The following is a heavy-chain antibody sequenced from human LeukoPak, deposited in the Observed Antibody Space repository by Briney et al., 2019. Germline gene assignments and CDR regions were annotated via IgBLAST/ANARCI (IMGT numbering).Heavy chain of an antibody. J-gene: IGHJ4*02. Sequence: PGGSLRLSCAASKFTFSTFSMSWVRQAPGKGLEWVSSISGSGGYTYYADSVKGRFTISRDNGRKSVYLQMNSLRAEDTAVYYCARVSRGKWELLGAHDYWGQGTLVTASS. CDR3: ARVSRGKWELLGAHDY. D-gene: IGHD1-26*01. CDR1: KFTFSTFS. CDR2: ISGSGGYT. V-gene: IGHV3-21*01.